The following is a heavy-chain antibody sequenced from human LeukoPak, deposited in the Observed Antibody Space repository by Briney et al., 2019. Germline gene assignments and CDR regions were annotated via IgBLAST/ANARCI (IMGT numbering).Heavy chain of an antibody. J-gene: IGHJ5*02. D-gene: IGHD3-22*01. CDR2: INSDGINT. Sequence: GGSLRLSCAASGFTFSNYWMHWVRHAPGKGLVWVSRINSDGINTSYADSVKGRFTISRDNAKNTLNLQMNSLRAEDTAVYYCARDLGQYYDTSDNWFDPWGQGTLVAVSS. V-gene: IGHV3-74*01. CDR3: ARDLGQYYDTSDNWFDP. CDR1: GFTFSNYW.